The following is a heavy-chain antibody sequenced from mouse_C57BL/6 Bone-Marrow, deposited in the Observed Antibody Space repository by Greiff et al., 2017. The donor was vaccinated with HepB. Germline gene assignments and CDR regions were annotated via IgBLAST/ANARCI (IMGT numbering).Heavy chain of an antibody. Sequence: QVQLQQPGAELVKPGASVKMSCKASGYTFTSYWITWVKQRPGQGLEWIGDIYPGSGSTNYNEKFKSKATLTVDTSSSTAYMPRSSLTSEDSAVYYGAREYEYDGGFAYWGQGTLVTVSA. CDR2: IYPGSGST. V-gene: IGHV1-55*01. CDR1: GYTFTSYW. J-gene: IGHJ3*01. CDR3: AREYEYDGGFAY. D-gene: IGHD2-4*01.